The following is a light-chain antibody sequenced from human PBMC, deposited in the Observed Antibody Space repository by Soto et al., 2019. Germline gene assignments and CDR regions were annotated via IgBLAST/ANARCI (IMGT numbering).Light chain of an antibody. CDR3: QQYKNWPLT. CDR1: QSVSSN. Sequence: EIVMTQPPATLSVSPGERATLSCRASQSVSSNLAWYQQKPGQAPRLLIYGASTRATGVAARFSGSGSGTEFTLTISSLQSEDFAVYHCQQYKNWPLTFGQGTKV. CDR2: GAS. V-gene: IGKV3-15*01. J-gene: IGKJ1*01.